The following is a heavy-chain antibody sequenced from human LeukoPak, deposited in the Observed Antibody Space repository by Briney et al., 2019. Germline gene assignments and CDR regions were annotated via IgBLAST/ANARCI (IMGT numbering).Heavy chain of an antibody. V-gene: IGHV1-8*03. CDR1: GGTFSSYA. D-gene: IGHD6-13*01. CDR2: MNPNSGNT. CDR3: ASSRSWYAQYYFDY. Sequence: ASVKVSCKASGGTFSSYAINWVRQATGQGLEWMGWMNPNSGNTGYAQKFQGRVTITRNTSISTAYMELSSLRSEDTAVYYCASSRSWYAQYYFDYWGQGTLVTVSS. J-gene: IGHJ4*02.